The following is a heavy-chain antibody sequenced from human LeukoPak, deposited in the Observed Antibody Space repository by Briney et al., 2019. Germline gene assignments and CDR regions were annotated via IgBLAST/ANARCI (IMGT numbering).Heavy chain of an antibody. Sequence: SETLSLTCTVSGGSTSSYYWSWIRQPPGKGLEWIGYIYYSGSTNYNPSLKSRVTISVDTSKNQFSLKLSSVTAADTAVYYCARIYYDFWSGLGYFDYWGQGTLVTVSS. V-gene: IGHV4-59*01. J-gene: IGHJ4*02. CDR2: IYYSGST. CDR3: ARIYYDFWSGLGYFDY. CDR1: GGSTSSYY. D-gene: IGHD3-3*01.